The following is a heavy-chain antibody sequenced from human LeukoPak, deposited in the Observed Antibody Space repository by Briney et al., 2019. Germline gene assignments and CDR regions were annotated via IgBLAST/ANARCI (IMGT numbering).Heavy chain of an antibody. CDR1: GGTFSSYT. CDR3: ASCYYDSSGYYLFDY. D-gene: IGHD3-22*01. J-gene: IGHJ4*02. Sequence: SVKVSCKASGGTFSSYTISWVRQAPGQGLEWMGRIIPILGIANYTQKFQGRVTITADKSTSTAYMELSSLRSEDTAVYYCASCYYDSSGYYLFDYWGQGTLVTVSS. V-gene: IGHV1-69*02. CDR2: IIPILGIA.